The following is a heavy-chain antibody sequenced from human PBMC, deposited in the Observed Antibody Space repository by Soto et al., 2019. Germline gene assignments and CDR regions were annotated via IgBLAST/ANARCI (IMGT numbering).Heavy chain of an antibody. CDR1: GGSISSGDYY. D-gene: IGHD3-3*01. V-gene: IGHV4-30-4*01. CDR3: ARSGQVFGVDTNGLDY. CDR2: IYYSGST. Sequence: QVQLQESGPGLVKPSQTLSLTCTVSGGSISSGDYYWSWIRQPPGKGLEWIGYIYYSGSTYYNPSLKSRVTISVDTSKNQFSLKLSSVTAADTAVYYCARSGQVFGVDTNGLDYWGQGTLVTVSS. J-gene: IGHJ4*02.